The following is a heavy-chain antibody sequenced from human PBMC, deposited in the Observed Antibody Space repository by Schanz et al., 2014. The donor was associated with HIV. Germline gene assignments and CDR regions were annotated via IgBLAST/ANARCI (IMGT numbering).Heavy chain of an antibody. CDR1: GGTFNIYT. CDR3: ARGALYYYDSTGYYHLDY. Sequence: QVQLVQSGAEVKKPGSSVKVSCKASGGTFNIYTISWVRQAPGQGLEWVGGIIPIYGAAHYAQKLQGRVSINADDATNTAYLELSRLSSDDTAVYYCARGALYYYDSTGYYHLDYWGQGTLVTVSS. CDR2: IIPIYGAA. D-gene: IGHD3-22*01. V-gene: IGHV1-69*01. J-gene: IGHJ4*02.